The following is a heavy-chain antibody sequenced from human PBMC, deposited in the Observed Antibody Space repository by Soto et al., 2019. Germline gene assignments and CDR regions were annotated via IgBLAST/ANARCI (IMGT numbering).Heavy chain of an antibody. D-gene: IGHD6-13*01. V-gene: IGHV5-51*01. CDR1: GYTFSNFW. J-gene: IGHJ4*02. CDR2: IYPGDYET. Sequence: PWESLKISCQCSGYTFSNFWIAWVRQLPGKGLEWMGIIYPGDYETRYSPSFHGKVTISADRPIGTAYLQWSSLEASDSAFYFCARSPRSSPYFDYWGQGALVTVSS. CDR3: ARSPRSSPYFDY.